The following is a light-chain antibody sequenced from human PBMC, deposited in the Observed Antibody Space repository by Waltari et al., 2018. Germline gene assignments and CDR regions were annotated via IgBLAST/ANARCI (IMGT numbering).Light chain of an antibody. Sequence: QSVLTQPRSVSGSLGQSVAISCTGTSSDVGAYDYVSWYQQYPGKAPKVIIYGVSKRPSGVPVRFSGSKSGNTASLTISGLQAEDEADYYCCSYANAKWVFGGGTRLTVL. CDR1: SSDVGAYDY. CDR2: GVS. V-gene: IGLV2-11*01. CDR3: CSYANAKWV. J-gene: IGLJ3*02.